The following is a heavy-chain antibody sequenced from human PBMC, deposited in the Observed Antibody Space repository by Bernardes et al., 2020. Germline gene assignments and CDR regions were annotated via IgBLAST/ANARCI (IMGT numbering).Heavy chain of an antibody. CDR3: ARDEVGVVVVPAALDY. D-gene: IGHD2-2*01. CDR1: GYTFTSYG. J-gene: IGHJ4*02. Sequence: ASVKVSCKASGYTFTSYGISWVRQAPGQGLEWMGWISAYNGNTNYAQKLQGRVTMTTDTSTSTAYMELRSLRSDDTAVYYCARDEVGVVVVPAALDYWGQGTLVTVSS. CDR2: ISAYNGNT. V-gene: IGHV1-18*01.